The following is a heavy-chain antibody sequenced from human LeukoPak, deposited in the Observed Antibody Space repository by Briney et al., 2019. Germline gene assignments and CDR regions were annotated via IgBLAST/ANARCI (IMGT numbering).Heavy chain of an antibody. CDR1: GDSISSSGYY. J-gene: IGHJ5*02. V-gene: IGHV4-39*01. Sequence: SETLSLTCPVSGDSISSSGYYWGWIRQPPGEGLEWIGTIYYSGSTYYNPSLKSRVTISVDTSKNQFSLRLSSVTAADTAVYYCARHSLEQQLYWFDPWGQGTLVTVSS. D-gene: IGHD6-13*01. CDR3: ARHSLEQQLYWFDP. CDR2: IYYSGST.